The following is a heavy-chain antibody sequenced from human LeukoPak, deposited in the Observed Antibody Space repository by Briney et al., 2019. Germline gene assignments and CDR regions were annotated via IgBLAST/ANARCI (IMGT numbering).Heavy chain of an antibody. D-gene: IGHD6-13*01. Sequence: GGSLRLSCAASEFTFARYAMNWVRQALGKGLEWVSYIGSSSFESGYADSLKGRFTISRDIPNNSLYLQMDSLRVEDTAVYHCVRDPSYRSSRYYYMDVWGNRTTVTVSS. CDR2: IGSSSFES. V-gene: IGHV3-21*05. J-gene: IGHJ6*03. CDR3: VRDPSYRSSRYYYMDV. CDR1: EFTFARYA.